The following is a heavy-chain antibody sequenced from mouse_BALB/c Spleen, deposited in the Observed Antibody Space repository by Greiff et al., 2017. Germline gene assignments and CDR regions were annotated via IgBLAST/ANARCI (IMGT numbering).Heavy chain of an antibody. CDR2: IDPSDSET. J-gene: IGHJ4*01. CDR3: TRGPMITTRYAMDY. Sequence: VQLQQSGPQLVRPGASVKISCKASGYSFTSYWMHWVKQRPGQGLEWIGMIDPSDSETRLNQKFKDKATLTVDKSSSTAYMQLSSPTSEDSAVYYCTRGPMITTRYAMDYWGQGTSVTVSS. V-gene: IGHV1S127*01. D-gene: IGHD2-4*01. CDR1: GYSFTSYW.